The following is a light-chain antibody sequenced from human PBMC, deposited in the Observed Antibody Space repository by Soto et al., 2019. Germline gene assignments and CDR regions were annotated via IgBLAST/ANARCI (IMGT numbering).Light chain of an antibody. V-gene: IGKV1-5*03. Sequence: DIQMTQSPSTLSASVGDRVTITCRSSQYISSWLAWYQQKPGKAPKLLIYKASSLESGVPSRFSGSGSGTEFTLTISSLQPDDFATYDCQQYNSQRTFGQGTKVEIK. CDR1: QYISSW. CDR2: KAS. J-gene: IGKJ1*01. CDR3: QQYNSQRT.